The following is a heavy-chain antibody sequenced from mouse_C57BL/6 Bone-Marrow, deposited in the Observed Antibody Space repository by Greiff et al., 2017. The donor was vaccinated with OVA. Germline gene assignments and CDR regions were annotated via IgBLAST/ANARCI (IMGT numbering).Heavy chain of an antibody. CDR1: GFTFSSYA. J-gene: IGHJ4*01. CDR2: ISDGGSYT. D-gene: IGHD4-1*01. Sequence: DVQLQESGGGLVKPGGSLKLSCAASGFTFSSYAMSWVRQTPEKRLEWVATISDGGSYTYYPDNVKGRFTISRDNAKNNLYLQMSHLKSEDTAMYYCARTRTGYYAMDYWGQGTSVTVSS. CDR3: ARTRTGYYAMDY. V-gene: IGHV5-4*01.